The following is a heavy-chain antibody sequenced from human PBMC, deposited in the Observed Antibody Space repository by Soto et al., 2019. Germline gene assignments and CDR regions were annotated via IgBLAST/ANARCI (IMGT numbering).Heavy chain of an antibody. J-gene: IGHJ4*02. D-gene: IGHD6-13*01. V-gene: IGHV3-23*01. CDR2: ISGSGGNT. CDR1: GFTFSSYA. CDR3: VRYSSTWYDFEY. Sequence: HPGGSLRLSCTASGFTFSSYAMSWVRQAPGKGLEWVSGISGSGGNTYYADSVKGRFTISKDNSKNKLYLQMNSLRAEDTAVYYCVRYSSTWYDFEYWGQGALVTVSS.